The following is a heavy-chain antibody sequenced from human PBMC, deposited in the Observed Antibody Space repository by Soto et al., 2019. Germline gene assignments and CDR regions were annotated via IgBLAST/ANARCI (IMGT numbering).Heavy chain of an antibody. CDR2: IYPGDSDT. CDR3: ARLRDSSSWYLLDY. V-gene: IGHV5-51*01. CDR1: GYTFTSYW. D-gene: IGHD6-13*01. J-gene: IGHJ4*02. Sequence: PGESLKISCKGSGYTFTSYWIGWVRQMPGKGLEWMGIIYPGDSDTRHSPSFQGQVTISADKSISTAYLQWSSLKASDTAMYYCARLRDSSSWYLLDYWGQGTQVTVSS.